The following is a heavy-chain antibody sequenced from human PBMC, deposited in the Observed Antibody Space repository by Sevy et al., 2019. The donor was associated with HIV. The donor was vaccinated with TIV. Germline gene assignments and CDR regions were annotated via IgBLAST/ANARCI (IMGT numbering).Heavy chain of an antibody. CDR1: GFTFSNYG. Sequence: GGSLRLSCAASGFTFSNYGMHWVRQAPGKGLEWVAVIWNDGSNKYYADCVKGRFTISRDNSKNTLYLQMNSLIVEDTAVYFCARGGDFNDRSAKRDFDYWGQGTLVTVSS. J-gene: IGHJ4*02. CDR3: ARGGDFNDRSAKRDFDY. V-gene: IGHV3-33*01. D-gene: IGHD3-22*01. CDR2: IWNDGSNK.